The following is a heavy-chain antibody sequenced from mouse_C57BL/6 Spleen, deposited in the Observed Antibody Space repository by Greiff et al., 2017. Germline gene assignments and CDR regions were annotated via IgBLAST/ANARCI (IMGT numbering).Heavy chain of an antibody. Sequence: QVQLQQSGAELVKPGASVKLSCKASGYTFTEYTIHWVKQRSGQGLEWIGWFYPGSGSIKYNEKFKGKATFTADTSSNTAYMQLSSLTTEDSAIYYCARRDYYGSSYYFDYWGQGTTLTVSS. D-gene: IGHD1-1*01. J-gene: IGHJ2*01. CDR3: ARRDYYGSSYYFDY. CDR2: FYPGSGSI. V-gene: IGHV1-62-2*01. CDR1: GYTFTEYT.